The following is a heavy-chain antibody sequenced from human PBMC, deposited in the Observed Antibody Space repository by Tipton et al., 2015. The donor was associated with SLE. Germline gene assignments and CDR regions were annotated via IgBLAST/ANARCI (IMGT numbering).Heavy chain of an antibody. D-gene: IGHD6-25*01. J-gene: IGHJ3*02. Sequence: SGAEVKKPGASVKASCKASGYTFTSYGISWIRQSPEKGLEWIAYVHYSGSTSYNPSLKSRVTVSIDTSKNQFSVKLTSVTAADTAVYYCARRGGDAFDIWGQGTMVTVSS. CDR3: ARRGGDAFDI. CDR1: GYTFTSYG. V-gene: IGHV4-59*07. CDR2: VHYSGST.